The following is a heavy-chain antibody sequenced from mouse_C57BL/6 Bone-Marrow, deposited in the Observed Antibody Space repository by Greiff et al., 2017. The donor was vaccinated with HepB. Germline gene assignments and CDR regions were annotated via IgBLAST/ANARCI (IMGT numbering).Heavy chain of an antibody. Sequence: EVMLVESGTVLARPGASVKMSCKTSGYTFTSYWMHWVKQRPGQGLEWIGAIYPGNSDTSYNQKFKGKAKLTAVTSASTAYMELSSLTNEDSAVYYCTRWGQLRLRYAMDYWGQGTSVTVSS. CDR3: TRWGQLRLRYAMDY. J-gene: IGHJ4*01. CDR2: IYPGNSDT. V-gene: IGHV1-5*01. CDR1: GYTFTSYW. D-gene: IGHD3-2*02.